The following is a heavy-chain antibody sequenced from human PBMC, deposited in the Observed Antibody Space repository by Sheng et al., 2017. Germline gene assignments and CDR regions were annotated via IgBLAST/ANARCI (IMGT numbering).Heavy chain of an antibody. CDR3: VLGLDAALFYFYMDV. CDR1: GGSISSSKYY. D-gene: IGHD1-1*01. J-gene: IGHJ6*03. CDR2: VYYTGNT. Sequence: QLQLQESGPGLVKPSETLSLACSVSGGSISSSKYYEGWIRQPPGKGLEWIGTVYYTGNTFYNPSLRSRVTISVDTSKNQLSLKLNSMTAADTAEYFCVLGLDAALFYFYMDVWGKGTTVTVSS. V-gene: IGHV4-39*07.